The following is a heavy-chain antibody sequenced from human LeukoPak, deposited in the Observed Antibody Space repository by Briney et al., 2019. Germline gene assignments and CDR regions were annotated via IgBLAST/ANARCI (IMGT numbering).Heavy chain of an antibody. J-gene: IGHJ1*01. CDR3: ARHLGLMTNLQY. CDR1: GGSISSYY. V-gene: IGHV4-59*08. Sequence: SETLSLTCTVSGGSISSYYWSWIRQPPGKGLEWIGHIYYSGSTNYNPSLKSRVTISVDTSKNQFSLNLTSVTAADTAVYYCARHLGLMTNLQYWGPGTLITVSS. D-gene: IGHD3-16*01. CDR2: IYYSGST.